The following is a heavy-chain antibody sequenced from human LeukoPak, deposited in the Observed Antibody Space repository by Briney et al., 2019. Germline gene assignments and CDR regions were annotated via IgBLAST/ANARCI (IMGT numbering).Heavy chain of an antibody. CDR3: ARSYCSSTSCSPYYYYYMDV. Sequence: SETLSLTCTVSGGSISSGGYYWSWIRQHPGKGLEWIGYIYYSGSTYYNLSLKSRVTISVDTSKNQFSLKLSSVTAADTAVYYCARSYCSSTSCSPYYYYYMDVWGKGTTVTVSS. J-gene: IGHJ6*03. V-gene: IGHV4-31*03. CDR1: GGSISSGGYY. D-gene: IGHD2-2*01. CDR2: IYYSGST.